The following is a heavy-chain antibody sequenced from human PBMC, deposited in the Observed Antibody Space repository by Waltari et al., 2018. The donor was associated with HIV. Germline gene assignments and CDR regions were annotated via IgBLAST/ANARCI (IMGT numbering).Heavy chain of an antibody. Sequence: EVQLVESGGGLVQPGGSLRLSCAASGFTFSSYWMSWVRQAPGKGVGGVAKIKQEGSEKYYVDSVKGRFTISRDNAENSLYLQMNSLRAEDTAVYYCARGGFYGSGSKVNWGQGTLVTVSS. V-gene: IGHV3-7*04. CDR2: IKQEGSEK. CDR1: GFTFSSYW. J-gene: IGHJ4*02. D-gene: IGHD3-10*01. CDR3: ARGGFYGSGSKVN.